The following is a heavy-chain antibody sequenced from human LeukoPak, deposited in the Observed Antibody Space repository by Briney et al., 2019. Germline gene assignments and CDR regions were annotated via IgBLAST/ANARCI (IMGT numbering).Heavy chain of an antibody. CDR2: ISINRSYM. CDR1: GFTLSSYS. CDR3: ARAYDSSSSFDY. Sequence: KTGGSLRLSCAASGFTLSSYSMNWVRQAPGKGLEWVSSISINRSYMYYADSVKGRFTISRDNAKNSLSLQMNSLRAEDTAVYYCARAYDSSSSFDYWGQGTLVTVSS. D-gene: IGHD3-22*01. J-gene: IGHJ4*02. V-gene: IGHV3-21*01.